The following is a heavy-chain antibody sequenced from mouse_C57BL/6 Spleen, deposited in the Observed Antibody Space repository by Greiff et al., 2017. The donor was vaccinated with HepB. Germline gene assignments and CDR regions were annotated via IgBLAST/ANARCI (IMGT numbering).Heavy chain of an antibody. Sequence: QVQLKQSGAELVRPGASVKLSCKASGYTFTDYYINWVKQRPGQGLEWIARIYPGSGNTYYNEKFKGKATLTAEKSSSTAYMQLSSLTSEDSAVYFCAREGIYGSREAWFAYWGQGTLVTVSA. CDR2: IYPGSGNT. J-gene: IGHJ3*01. CDR3: AREGIYGSREAWFAY. D-gene: IGHD1-1*01. CDR1: GYTFTDYY. V-gene: IGHV1-76*01.